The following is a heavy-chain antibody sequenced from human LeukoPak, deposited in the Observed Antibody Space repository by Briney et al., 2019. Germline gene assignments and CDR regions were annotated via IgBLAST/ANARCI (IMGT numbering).Heavy chain of an antibody. V-gene: IGHV5-10-1*01. Sequence: GASLQISCKGAGYHFTNYWISWVRRMPGKGREWMGTIVPSDSYNNYSPPFQGHVTISADNSISTAYLQWRSLKASDTAMYYCARAYSRSRFDYWGQGTLVTVSS. CDR3: ARAYSRSRFDY. CDR1: GYHFTNYW. CDR2: IVPSDSYN. J-gene: IGHJ4*02. D-gene: IGHD6-6*01.